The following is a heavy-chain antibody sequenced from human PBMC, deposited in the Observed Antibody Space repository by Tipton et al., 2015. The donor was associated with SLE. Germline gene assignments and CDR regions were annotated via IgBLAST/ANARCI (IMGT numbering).Heavy chain of an antibody. V-gene: IGHV4-4*07. Sequence: LRLSCTVSGGSISGYYWSWVRQPAGKGLEWIGRIYTSANTIYNPSLKSRVTLSSDTSKNQFSLRVRSVTAADTAVYFCARDATYGDYYAFDMWGQGTMVTVSP. CDR3: ARDATYGDYYAFDM. CDR1: GGSISGYY. D-gene: IGHD4-17*01. J-gene: IGHJ3*02. CDR2: IYTSANT.